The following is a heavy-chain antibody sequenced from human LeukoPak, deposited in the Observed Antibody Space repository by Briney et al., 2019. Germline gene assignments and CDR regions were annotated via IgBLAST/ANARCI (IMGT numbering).Heavy chain of an antibody. CDR1: GGSLTSNY. J-gene: IGHJ4*02. D-gene: IGHD4-17*01. CDR3: ARERDYGDRPFDY. CDR2: ISYSEGT. V-gene: IGHV4-59*01. Sequence: SETLSLTCTVSGGSLTSNYWTWIRQPPGKGLEWIGYISYSEGTNYNPSLKSRVTMSVDTSKNQFSLKLSSVTAADTAVYYCARERDYGDRPFDYWGQGTLVTVSS.